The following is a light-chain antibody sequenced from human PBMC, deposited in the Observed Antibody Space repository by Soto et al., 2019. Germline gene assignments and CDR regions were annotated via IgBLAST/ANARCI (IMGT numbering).Light chain of an antibody. Sequence: EIVLTPSPGTLSLSPGERATLSCRASQNLRSSLAWYQQKPGQAPRLLIYGASTRATGIPARFSGSGSGTEFTLTISSLQSEDFAVYYCQQYNNWPRTFSQGTKVDIK. V-gene: IGKV3-15*01. CDR2: GAS. CDR1: QNLRSS. CDR3: QQYNNWPRT. J-gene: IGKJ1*01.